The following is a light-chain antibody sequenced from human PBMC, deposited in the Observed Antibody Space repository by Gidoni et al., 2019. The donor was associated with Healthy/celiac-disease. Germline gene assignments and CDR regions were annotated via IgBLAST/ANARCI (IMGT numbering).Light chain of an antibody. CDR1: QSISSY. J-gene: IGKJ1*01. Sequence: DIKRTPSQSSLSASVGDRVTITCRASQSISSYLNWYQQKPGKSPKLLIYAASSLQSGVPSRFSGSGSGTDFTLTISSLQPEDFATYYCQQSYSTPRTFXQXTKVEIK. CDR3: QQSYSTPRT. CDR2: AAS. V-gene: IGKV1-39*01.